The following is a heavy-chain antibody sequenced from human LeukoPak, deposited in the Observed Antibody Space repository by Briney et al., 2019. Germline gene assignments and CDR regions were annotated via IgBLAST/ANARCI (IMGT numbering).Heavy chain of an antibody. Sequence: ASVKVSCKASGYTFTGYYLHWVRQAPGQGLEYLGWINPNTGDTHYAQNFQGRVTMTRDTSISTAYMDLRGLRSDDTAVYYRAKVIEGAVAFDYWGQGTLVTVSS. D-gene: IGHD6-19*01. V-gene: IGHV1-2*02. CDR1: GYTFTGYY. J-gene: IGHJ4*02. CDR3: AKVIEGAVAFDY. CDR2: INPNTGDT.